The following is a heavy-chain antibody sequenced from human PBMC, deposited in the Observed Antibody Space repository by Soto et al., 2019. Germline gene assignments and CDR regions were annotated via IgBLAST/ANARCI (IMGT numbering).Heavy chain of an antibody. V-gene: IGHV4-59*01. Sequence: SETLSLTCTVSGGSISSYYWSWIRQPPGKGLEWIGYIYYSGSTNYNPSLKSRVTILVDTSKNQFSLKLSSVTAADTAVYYCARDQGNYFDYWGQGTLVTVSS. CDR3: ARDQGNYFDY. J-gene: IGHJ4*02. CDR1: GGSISSYY. CDR2: IYYSGST.